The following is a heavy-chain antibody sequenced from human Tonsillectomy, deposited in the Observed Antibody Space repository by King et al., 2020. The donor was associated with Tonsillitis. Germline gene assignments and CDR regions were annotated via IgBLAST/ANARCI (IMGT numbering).Heavy chain of an antibody. J-gene: IGHJ4*02. D-gene: IGHD5-18*01. V-gene: IGHV3-48*01. CDR2: ISSSSSTI. Sequence: VQLVQSGGGLVQPGGSLRLSCAASGFTFSSYSMNWVRQAPGKGLEWVSYISSSSSTIYYANSVKGRFTISRDNARNSLYLQMNSLRAEDTAVYYCARGGYSYGYTGRWGQGTLVTVSS. CDR1: GFTFSSYS. CDR3: ARGGYSYGYTGR.